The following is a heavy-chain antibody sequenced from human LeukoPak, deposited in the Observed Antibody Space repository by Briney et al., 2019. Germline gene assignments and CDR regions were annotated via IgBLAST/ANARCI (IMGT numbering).Heavy chain of an antibody. CDR2: IYYSGSS. V-gene: IGHV4-31*03. D-gene: IGHD6-19*01. J-gene: IGHJ5*02. CDR1: GGSISSGCYY. Sequence: SETLSLTCTVSGGSISSGCYYWSWLPPHPGKGLEGYGYIYYSGSSYYTPYLKSRVTISVDTSQNQFSLKPSSVTAAATAVYACASQAVSADPWGQGTLVTVSS. CDR3: ASQAVSADP.